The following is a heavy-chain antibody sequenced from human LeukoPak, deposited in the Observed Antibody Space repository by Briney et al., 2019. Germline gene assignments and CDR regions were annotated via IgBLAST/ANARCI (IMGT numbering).Heavy chain of an antibody. J-gene: IGHJ3*02. CDR2: ISGSGGST. CDR1: GFTFSSYA. V-gene: IGHV3-23*01. D-gene: IGHD6-13*01. Sequence: GGSLRLSCAASGFTFSSYAMSWVRQAPGKGLEWVSAISGSGGSTYYADSVKGRFTISRENSKNTLYMQMNSLRAEDTAVYYCAKRVAAAGTRWGNDAFDIWGQGTMVTVSS. CDR3: AKRVAAAGTRWGNDAFDI.